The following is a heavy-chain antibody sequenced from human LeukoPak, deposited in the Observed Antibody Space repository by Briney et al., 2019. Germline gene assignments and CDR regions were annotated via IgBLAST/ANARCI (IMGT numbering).Heavy chain of an antibody. D-gene: IGHD5-24*01. CDR1: GGSFSGYY. CDR3: ARDSRGEVEMATILDY. J-gene: IGHJ4*02. V-gene: IGHV4-34*01. Sequence: SETLSLTCAVYGGSFSGYYWSWVRQPPGKGLEWIGEINHSGSTNYNPSLKSRVTISVDTSKNQFSLKLSSVTAADTAVYYCARDSRGEVEMATILDYWGQGTLVTVSS. CDR2: INHSGST.